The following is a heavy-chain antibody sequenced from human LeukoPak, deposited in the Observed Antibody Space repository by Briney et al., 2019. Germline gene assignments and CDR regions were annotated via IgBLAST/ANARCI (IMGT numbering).Heavy chain of an antibody. CDR3: AREVTDTAMSCWFDR. Sequence: WASVTVSCTASGYTFTSYGISWVRQAPGQGLEWMGWISAYNGNTNYAQKLQGRVTMTTDTSTSTAYMELRSLRSADTAVYYCAREVTDTAMSCWFDRWGQGTLVTVSS. D-gene: IGHD5-18*01. J-gene: IGHJ5*02. CDR1: GYTFTSYG. CDR2: ISAYNGNT. V-gene: IGHV1-18*01.